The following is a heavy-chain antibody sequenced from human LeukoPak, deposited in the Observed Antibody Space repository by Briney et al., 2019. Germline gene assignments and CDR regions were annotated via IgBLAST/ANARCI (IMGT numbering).Heavy chain of an antibody. J-gene: IGHJ4*02. CDR3: ARDPASYYYDSSGYYPFDY. V-gene: IGHV1-46*01. D-gene: IGHD3-22*01. Sequence: ASVKLSCKASGYTLISYHMHWVRQAPGQGLEWMGIINPSGGSTSYAQKFQGRVTMTRDTSTSTVYMELSSLRSEDTAVYYCARDPASYYYDSSGYYPFDYWGQGTLVTVSS. CDR2: INPSGGST. CDR1: GYTLISYH.